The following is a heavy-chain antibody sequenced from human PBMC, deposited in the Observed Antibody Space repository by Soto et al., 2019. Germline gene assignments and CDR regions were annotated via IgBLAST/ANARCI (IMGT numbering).Heavy chain of an antibody. J-gene: IGHJ4*02. CDR3: AGSAHLVPAALYFDY. D-gene: IGHD2-2*01. CDR1: GYTLTGLS. Sequence: ASVKVSCKVSGYTLTGLSMHWVRQAPGKGLEWMGGFDPEDGETIYAQKFQGRVTMTEDTSTDTAYMELSSLRSEDTAVYYCAGSAHLVPAALYFDYWGQGTLVTVSS. V-gene: IGHV1-24*01. CDR2: FDPEDGET.